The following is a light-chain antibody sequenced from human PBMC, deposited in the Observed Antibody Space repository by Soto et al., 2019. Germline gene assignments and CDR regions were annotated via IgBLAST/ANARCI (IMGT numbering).Light chain of an antibody. Sequence: EIVLTQSPATLSLSPGERVTLSCRASQSVSSYLAWYQQKPGQAPRLLIYDTSNRATGIPARFSGSGSGTDFTLTISSLETEDFAIYYCQQRSNWPPITFGQGTRLAIK. CDR3: QQRSNWPPIT. CDR1: QSVSSY. CDR2: DTS. V-gene: IGKV3-11*01. J-gene: IGKJ5*01.